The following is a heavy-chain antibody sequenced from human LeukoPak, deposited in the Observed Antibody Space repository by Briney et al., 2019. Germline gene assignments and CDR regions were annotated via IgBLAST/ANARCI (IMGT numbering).Heavy chain of an antibody. V-gene: IGHV4-34*01. J-gene: IGHJ5*02. CDR1: VGSFSGYY. Sequence: SETLSLTCAVYVGSFSGYYWSWIRQPPGKGLEWIGEINHSGSTNYNPSLKSRVTTSVDPSKNQVSLKLTSVTAADTAVYYCARVNYHDSGGSYWWFDPWGQGTRVT. D-gene: IGHD3-22*01. CDR2: INHSGST. CDR3: ARVNYHDSGGSYWWFDP.